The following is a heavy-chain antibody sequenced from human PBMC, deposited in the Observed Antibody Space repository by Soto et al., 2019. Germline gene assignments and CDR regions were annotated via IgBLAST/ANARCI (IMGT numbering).Heavy chain of an antibody. CDR2: ISGDTTAT. Sequence: LRLSCAASGFSFSSYAMSWVRQAQGKGLDWVSAISGDTTATYYADSLEGRFTISRDNSKNTLFLQMNNLRAEDTAVYYCARGSHGDHDYWGQGTLVTVSS. J-gene: IGHJ4*02. CDR3: ARGSHGDHDY. V-gene: IGHV3-23*01. CDR1: GFSFSSYA. D-gene: IGHD3-10*01.